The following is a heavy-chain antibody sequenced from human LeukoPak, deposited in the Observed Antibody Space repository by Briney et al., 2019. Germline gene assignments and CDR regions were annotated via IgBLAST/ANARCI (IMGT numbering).Heavy chain of an antibody. V-gene: IGHV4-59*01. Sequence: SETLSLTCTVSGGSISSYYWSWIRQPPGKGLEWIGYIYHSGSTYYNPSLKSRVTISVDRSKNQFSLKLSSVTAADTAVYYCAGQYSSSSYWGQGTLVTVSS. CDR1: GGSISSYY. CDR3: AGQYSSSSY. J-gene: IGHJ4*02. D-gene: IGHD6-13*01. CDR2: IYHSGST.